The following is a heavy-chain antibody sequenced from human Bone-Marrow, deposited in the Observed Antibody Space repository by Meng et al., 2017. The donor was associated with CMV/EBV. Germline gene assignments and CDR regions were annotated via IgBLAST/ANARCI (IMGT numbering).Heavy chain of an antibody. CDR2: ISSSSAYI. Sequence: GGSLRLSCAASGFTFSGSAMHWVRQASGKGLEWLSSISSSSAYIYYADSVKGRFTISRDNAKNSLYLQMNSLRAEDTALYHCARGITESLFDPWGQGTLVTVSS. V-gene: IGHV3-21*04. J-gene: IGHJ5*02. CDR1: GFTFSGSA. D-gene: IGHD3-10*01. CDR3: ARGITESLFDP.